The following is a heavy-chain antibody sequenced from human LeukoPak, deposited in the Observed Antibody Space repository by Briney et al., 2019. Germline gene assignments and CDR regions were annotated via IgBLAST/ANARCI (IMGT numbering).Heavy chain of an antibody. CDR2: IWFDGSSE. J-gene: IGHJ3*02. V-gene: IGHV3-33*01. D-gene: IGHD3-10*01. Sequence: SGRSLRLSCAASGFTFSSYGIHWVRQTPGKGLEWVALIWFDGSSEYYEDSVRGRFTISRDNSKNTVHLQMDSLRAEDTAVYYCVAGLGIRGVNRDVSDIWGQGTMVIVSS. CDR3: VAGLGIRGVNRDVSDI. CDR1: GFTFSSYG.